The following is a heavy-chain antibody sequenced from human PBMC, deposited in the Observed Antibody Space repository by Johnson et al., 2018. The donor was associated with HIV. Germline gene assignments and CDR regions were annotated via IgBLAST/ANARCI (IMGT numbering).Heavy chain of an antibody. J-gene: IGHJ3*02. D-gene: IGHD3-3*01. CDR3: ARDMRWSKAFDI. Sequence: QVQLVESGGGVVQPGRSLRLSCAASGFTFSTYGMHWVRQAPGKGLEWVAVMWYDGSNKYYADSVKGRFTISRDNSKNTLYLQMNSLRAEDTAVYYCARDMRWSKAFDIWGQGTMVTVSS. CDR1: GFTFSTYG. V-gene: IGHV3-30*19. CDR2: MWYDGSNK.